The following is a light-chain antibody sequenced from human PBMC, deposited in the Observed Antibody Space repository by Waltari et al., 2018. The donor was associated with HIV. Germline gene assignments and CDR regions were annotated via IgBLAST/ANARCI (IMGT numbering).Light chain of an antibody. CDR1: QIINNW. J-gene: IGKJ2*01. Sequence: DVKMTQSPSTLSAAVGDKVTITCRASQIINNWLAWYQQKPGKPPKLLIYKTSYLESGVPSRFSGSVSGADFTLIIDGLQPDDFATYYCQQYNSHSYAFGQGTKVDVK. CDR3: QQYNSHSYA. CDR2: KTS. V-gene: IGKV1-5*03.